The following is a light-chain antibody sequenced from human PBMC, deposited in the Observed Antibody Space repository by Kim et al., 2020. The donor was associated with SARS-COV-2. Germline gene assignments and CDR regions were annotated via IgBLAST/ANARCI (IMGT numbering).Light chain of an antibody. CDR2: EDN. CDR1: SGSIASNY. CDR3: QSYDSSTHWV. V-gene: IGLV6-57*03. Sequence: NFMLTQPHSVSESPGKTVTISCTRSSGSIASNYVQWYQQRPGSAPTTVIYEDNQRPSGVPDRFSGSIDSSSNSASLTISGLKTEDEADYYCQSYDSSTHWVFGGGTQLPVL. J-gene: IGLJ3*02.